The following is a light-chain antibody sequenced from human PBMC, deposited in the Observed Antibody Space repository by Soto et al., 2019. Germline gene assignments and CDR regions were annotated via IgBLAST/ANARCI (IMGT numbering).Light chain of an antibody. V-gene: IGLV2-14*01. CDR2: DVS. J-gene: IGLJ1*01. CDR1: SSDVGGYNY. Sequence: QSVLTQPASVSGSPGQSITISCTGTSSDVGGYNYVSWYQQHPGKAPKLMIYDVSNRPSGVSNRFSGFKSGNTASLTISGLQAEDEADYYCSSYTSSSTPHYVFGTGTKVTVL. CDR3: SSYTSSSTPHYV.